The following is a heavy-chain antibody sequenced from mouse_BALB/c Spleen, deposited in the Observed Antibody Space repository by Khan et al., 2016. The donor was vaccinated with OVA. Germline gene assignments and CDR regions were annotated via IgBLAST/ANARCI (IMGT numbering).Heavy chain of an antibody. J-gene: IGHJ4*01. V-gene: IGHV2-3*01. CDR2: IWGDGST. CDR1: GFSLTSYG. Sequence: VKLEESGPGLVAPSQSLSITCTVSGFSLTSYGVNWVRQPPGEGLEWLGVIWGDGSTNYHSTLKSRLIISKDSSKRQVFLTLNSLQTDDTATYYCTKFTQDYYSMDYWGQGTSVTVST. D-gene: IGHD3-2*02. CDR3: TKFTQDYYSMDY.